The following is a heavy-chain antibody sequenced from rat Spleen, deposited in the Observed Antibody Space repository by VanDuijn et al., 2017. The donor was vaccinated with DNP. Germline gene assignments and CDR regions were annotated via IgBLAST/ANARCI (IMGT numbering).Heavy chain of an antibody. V-gene: IGHV4-2*01. CDR3: GRHGSILRLKRAMDA. CDR2: INKDGSTI. Sequence: EVKLVESGGGLVQPGSSLKLSCVASGFNFNDFWMGWVRQAPGKGLEWIGEINKDGSTINYTPSLKDKFTISRDNAKSTLYLQMDSLRSEDTATYYCGRHGSILRLKRAMDAWGQGTSVTVSS. CDR1: GFNFNDFW. D-gene: IGHD1-6*01. J-gene: IGHJ4*01.